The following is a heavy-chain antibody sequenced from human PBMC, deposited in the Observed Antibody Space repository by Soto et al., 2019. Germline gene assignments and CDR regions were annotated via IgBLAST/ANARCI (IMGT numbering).Heavy chain of an antibody. CDR1: GGPFNTNA. J-gene: IGHJ3*02. D-gene: IGHD3-10*02. CDR2: IIPMFTTR. CDR3: ASSGLVAEFDDYVGNYDACDT. V-gene: IGHV1-69*01. Sequence: QMHLVQSGAEVEKPGSSVTVSCKTSGGPFNTNAISWLRQAPGQGLEWMGGIIPMFTTRNYAQRFQGRLIFTADEITSTVYMQLSSLRSDDTSIYFCASSGLVAEFDDYVGNYDACDTWGQGTVVTVSS.